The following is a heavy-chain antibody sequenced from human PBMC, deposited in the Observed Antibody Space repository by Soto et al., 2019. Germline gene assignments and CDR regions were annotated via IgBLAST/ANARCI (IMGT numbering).Heavy chain of an antibody. CDR3: ARTLRAVAGLDTFDI. J-gene: IGHJ3*02. CDR2: ISSSGRYI. D-gene: IGHD6-19*01. Sequence: GGSLRLSCAASGITFSSYSMNWVRQAPGKGLEWVSSISSSGRYIYYADSVKGRFTISRDSAKSSLYLQMNSLRAEDTAIYYCARTLRAVAGLDTFDIWGQGTMVTVSS. V-gene: IGHV3-21*01. CDR1: GITFSSYS.